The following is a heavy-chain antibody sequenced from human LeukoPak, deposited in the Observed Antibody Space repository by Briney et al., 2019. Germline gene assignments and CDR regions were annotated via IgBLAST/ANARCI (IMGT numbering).Heavy chain of an antibody. CDR1: GGSISSSNW. V-gene: IGHV4-4*02. J-gene: IGHJ3*02. CDR3: ARRHYYDSSGYWGDAFDI. Sequence: SETLSLTCAVSGGSISSSNWWSWVRQPPGKGLEWIGEIYHSGSTNYNPSLKSRVTISVDTSKNQFSLKLSSVTAADTAVYYCARRHYYDSSGYWGDAFDIWGQGTMVTVSS. CDR2: IYHSGST. D-gene: IGHD3-22*01.